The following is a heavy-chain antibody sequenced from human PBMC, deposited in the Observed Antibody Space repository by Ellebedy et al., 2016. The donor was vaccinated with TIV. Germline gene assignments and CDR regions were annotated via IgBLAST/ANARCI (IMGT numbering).Heavy chain of an antibody. Sequence: GESLKISCAASEFTVDNNYMAWVRPAPGKGLEWVSLIYSGGTTYYADSVKGRFTISSDSSKNTLYLQMNSLRSEDSSVYYCMRRWSWGQGTLVTVSS. CDR1: EFTVDNNY. V-gene: IGHV3-66*04. D-gene: IGHD2-15*01. CDR2: IYSGGTT. J-gene: IGHJ4*02. CDR3: MRRWS.